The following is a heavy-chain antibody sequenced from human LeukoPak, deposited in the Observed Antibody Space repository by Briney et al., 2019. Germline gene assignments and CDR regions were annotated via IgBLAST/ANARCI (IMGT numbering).Heavy chain of an antibody. CDR3: AKDWRDGYNHEGSYYYYYYMDV. Sequence: GGSLRLSCAASGFTFSSYGMHWVRQAPGKGLEWVAFIRYDGSNKYYADSVKGRFTISRDNSKNTLYLQMNSLRAEDTAVYYCAKDWRDGYNHEGSYYYYYYMDVWGKGTTVTVSS. D-gene: IGHD5-24*01. V-gene: IGHV3-30*02. CDR1: GFTFSSYG. CDR2: IRYDGSNK. J-gene: IGHJ6*03.